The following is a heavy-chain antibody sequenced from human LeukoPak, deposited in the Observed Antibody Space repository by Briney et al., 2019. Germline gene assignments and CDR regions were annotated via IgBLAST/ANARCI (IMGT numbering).Heavy chain of an antibody. J-gene: IGHJ3*02. Sequence: SETLSLTCTVSGVSMSSGSFYWSWIRQHPGKGLEWVGNIYYSGSTYYNPSLKSRVTISVDRSKNQFSLKLTSVTAADTAVDYCARAFPFDDYGDPDAFDIWGQGTMVTVSS. V-gene: IGHV4-30-4*08. D-gene: IGHD4-17*01. CDR1: GVSMSSGSFY. CDR3: ARAFPFDDYGDPDAFDI. CDR2: IYYSGST.